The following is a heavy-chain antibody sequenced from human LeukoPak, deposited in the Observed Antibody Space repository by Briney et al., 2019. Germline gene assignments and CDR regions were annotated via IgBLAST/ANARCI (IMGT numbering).Heavy chain of an antibody. CDR1: GFSFSSYG. V-gene: IGHV3-33*06. CDR2: IWYDGSNK. J-gene: IGHJ4*02. CDR3: AKDRGSYPLLIDY. Sequence: GRSLRLSCAASGFSFSSYGMHWVRQAPGKGLDWVAVIWYDGSNKYYADSVKGRFTISRDNSKNTLYLQMNSLRAEDTAVYYCAKDRGSYPLLIDYWGQGTLLTVSS. D-gene: IGHD1-26*01.